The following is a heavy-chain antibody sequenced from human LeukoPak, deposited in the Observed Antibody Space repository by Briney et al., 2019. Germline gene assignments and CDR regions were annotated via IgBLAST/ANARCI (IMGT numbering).Heavy chain of an antibody. CDR1: GGSISSYY. D-gene: IGHD1-26*01. CDR2: IYYSGST. Sequence: SETLSLTCTVSGGSISSYYWSWIRQPPGKGLEWIGYIYYSGSTNYNPSLKSRVTISVDTSKNQFSLKLSSVTAADTAVYYCARHGSYYEFDYWGQGTLATVSS. V-gene: IGHV4-59*08. J-gene: IGHJ4*02. CDR3: ARHGSYYEFDY.